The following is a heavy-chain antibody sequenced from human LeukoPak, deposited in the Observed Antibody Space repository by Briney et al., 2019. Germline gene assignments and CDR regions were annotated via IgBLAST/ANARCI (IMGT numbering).Heavy chain of an antibody. CDR1: GFTFSTFA. Sequence: GGSLRLSCAASGFTFSTFAMIWVRQPPGKGLEWVSSIFPSGGEIHYADSVRGRFTISRDNAKNTLYLQMNSLRPEDTAVYYCGREIEAPGKTLDYWGQGTLVTVSS. CDR3: GREIEAPGKTLDY. J-gene: IGHJ4*02. V-gene: IGHV3-23*01. CDR2: IFPSGGEI.